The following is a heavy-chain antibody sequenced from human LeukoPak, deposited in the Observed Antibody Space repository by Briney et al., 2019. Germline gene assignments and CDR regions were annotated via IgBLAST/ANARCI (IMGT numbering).Heavy chain of an antibody. J-gene: IGHJ6*03. D-gene: IGHD3-10*01. CDR1: GYTFTSYG. CDR2: ISAYNGNT. CDR3: ARVGEGGSGTFYYYYYYMDV. V-gene: IGHV1-18*01. Sequence: ASVKVSCKASGYTFTSYGISWVRQAPGQGLEWMGWISAYNGNTNYAQKLQGRVTMTTDTSTSTAYMELRSLRSDDTAVYYCARVGEGGSGTFYYYYYYMDVWGKGTTVTISS.